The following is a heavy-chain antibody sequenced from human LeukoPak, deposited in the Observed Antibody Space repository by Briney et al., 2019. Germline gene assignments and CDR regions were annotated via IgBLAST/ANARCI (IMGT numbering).Heavy chain of an antibody. Sequence: KPGGSLRLSCAASGFTFDGYSMNWVRQAPGKGLEWVASISMSGRYIHYAGSVRGRFTISRDNAKNSLYLQMNNLRAEDTAIYYCARVPADYWGQGTLVTVSS. CDR1: GFTFDGYS. J-gene: IGHJ4*02. V-gene: IGHV3-21*01. CDR3: ARVPADY. CDR2: ISMSGRYI.